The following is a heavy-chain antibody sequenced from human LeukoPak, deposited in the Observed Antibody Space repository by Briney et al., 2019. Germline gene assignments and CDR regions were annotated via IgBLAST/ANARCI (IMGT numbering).Heavy chain of an antibody. Sequence: PGRSLRLSCAASGFTFSSYGMHWVRQAPGKGLEWVAVISYDGSNKYYADSVKGRFTISRDNSKNTLYLQMNSLRAEDTAVYYCARDRSSSSWYVPFDYWGQGTLVTVSS. V-gene: IGHV3-30*03. CDR1: GFTFSSYG. CDR3: ARDRSSSSWYVPFDY. CDR2: ISYDGSNK. D-gene: IGHD6-13*01. J-gene: IGHJ4*01.